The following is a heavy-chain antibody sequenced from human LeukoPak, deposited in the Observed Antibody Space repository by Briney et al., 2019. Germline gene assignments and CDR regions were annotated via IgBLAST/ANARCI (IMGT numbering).Heavy chain of an antibody. CDR1: GFTVSSNY. CDR3: ARAADGVNCSSTSCYYYYYMDV. J-gene: IGHJ6*03. V-gene: IGHV3-53*01. Sequence: GGSLRLSCAASGFTVSSNYMSWVRQAPGKGLEWVSVIYSGGSTYYADSVKGRFTISRDNSKNTLYLQMNSLRAEDTAVYYCARAADGVNCSSTSCYYYYYMDVWGKGTTVTVSS. D-gene: IGHD2-2*01. CDR2: IYSGGST.